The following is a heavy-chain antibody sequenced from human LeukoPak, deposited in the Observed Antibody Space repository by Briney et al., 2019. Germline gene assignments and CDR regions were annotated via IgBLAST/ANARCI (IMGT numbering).Heavy chain of an antibody. CDR2: IYYSGST. CDR3: ARQRRGSSGWSHGYYYMDV. V-gene: IGHV4-39*01. J-gene: IGHJ6*03. Sequence: SETLSLTCTVSGGSISSSSYYWGWVRQPPGKGLEWIGSIYYSGSTYYNPSLKSRVTISVDTSKNQFSLKLSSVTAADTAVYYCARQRRGSSGWSHGYYYMDVWGKGTTVTISS. D-gene: IGHD6-19*01. CDR1: GGSISSSSYY.